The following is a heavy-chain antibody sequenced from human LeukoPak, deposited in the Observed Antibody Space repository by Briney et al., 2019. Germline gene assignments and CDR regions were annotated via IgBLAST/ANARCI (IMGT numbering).Heavy chain of an antibody. V-gene: IGHV1-18*01. J-gene: IGHJ4*02. D-gene: IGHD3-22*01. CDR2: ISAYNGNT. Sequence: ASVKVSCKASGYTFTSYGISWVRQAPGQGLEWMGWISAYNGNTNYAQKLQGRVTMTTDTSTSTAYMELRSLRSDDTAVCYCARDWPHYYDSSGYLDTFDYWGQGTLVTVSS. CDR3: ARDWPHYYDSSGYLDTFDY. CDR1: GYTFTSYG.